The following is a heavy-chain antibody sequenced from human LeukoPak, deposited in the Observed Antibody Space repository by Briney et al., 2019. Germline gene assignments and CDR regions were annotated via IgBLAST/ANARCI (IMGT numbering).Heavy chain of an antibody. J-gene: IGHJ4*02. V-gene: IGHV4-59*08. CDR2: FYNSGST. Sequence: ADTLSLTCTVSGGFISIYYWSCFRHPPGKGLVWIGSFYNSGSTSYNPSLTSRVTISLDTSKNLFSLRLTSVTAADTAVYYCASTQQWLASYYWGQGALVTVSS. CDR1: GGFISIYY. CDR3: ASTQQWLASYY. D-gene: IGHD6-19*01.